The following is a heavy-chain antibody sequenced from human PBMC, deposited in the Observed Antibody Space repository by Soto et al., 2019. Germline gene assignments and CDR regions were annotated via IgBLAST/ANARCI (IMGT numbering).Heavy chain of an antibody. CDR2: IYYSGST. V-gene: IGHV4-31*03. D-gene: IGHD1-1*01. CDR1: GGSISSGGYY. CDR3: ARVMIRGLQFDP. J-gene: IGHJ5*02. Sequence: PSETLSLTCTVSGGSISSGGYYWSWIRQHPGKGLEWIGYIYYSGSTYYNPSLKSRVTISVDTSKNQFSLKLSSVTAADTAVYYCARVMIRGLQFDPWGQGTLVTVSS.